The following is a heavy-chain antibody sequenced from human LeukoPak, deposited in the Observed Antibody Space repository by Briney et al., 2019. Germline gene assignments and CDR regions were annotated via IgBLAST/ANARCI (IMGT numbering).Heavy chain of an antibody. CDR2: INPNSGGT. V-gene: IGHV1-2*02. CDR1: GYTFTGYY. CDR3: ARWHFIDNWNDGGYFDY. Sequence: ASVKVSCKASGYTFTGYYMHWVRQAPGQGLEWMGWINPNSGGTNYAQKFQGRVTMTRDTSISTAYMELSRLRSDDTAVYYCARWHFIDNWNDGGYFDYWGQGTLVTVSS. J-gene: IGHJ4*02. D-gene: IGHD1-1*01.